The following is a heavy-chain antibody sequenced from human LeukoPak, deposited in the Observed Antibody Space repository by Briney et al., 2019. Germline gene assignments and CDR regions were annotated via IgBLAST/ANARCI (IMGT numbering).Heavy chain of an antibody. D-gene: IGHD3-10*01. CDR1: AFTFSTYA. Sequence: GGSLRLSCAASAFTFSTYAMNWVRQAPGKGLEWVSGISGGGGTTYYTDSVKGRFTISRDNSKNTLYLQMNSLRAEDTAVYYCARGSRVYYWGQGTLVTVSS. V-gene: IGHV3-23*01. CDR2: ISGGGGTT. J-gene: IGHJ4*02. CDR3: ARGSRVYY.